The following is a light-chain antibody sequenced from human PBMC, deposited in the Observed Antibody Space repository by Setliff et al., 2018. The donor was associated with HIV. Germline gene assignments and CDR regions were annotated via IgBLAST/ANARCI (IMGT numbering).Light chain of an antibody. CDR3: CSYTVSYTV. V-gene: IGLV2-11*01. CDR1: NSDVGGYNF. CDR2: DVS. Sequence: QSALTQPRSVSGSPGQSGTISCTGTNSDVGGYNFVSWYQHHPGKAPKLLIYDVSKRPSGVPDRFSGSKSGNTASLTISGLQAEDEADYYCCSYTVSYTVFGTGTKVTVL. J-gene: IGLJ1*01.